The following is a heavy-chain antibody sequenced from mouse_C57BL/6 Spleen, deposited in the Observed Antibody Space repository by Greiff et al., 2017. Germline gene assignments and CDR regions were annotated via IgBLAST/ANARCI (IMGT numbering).Heavy chain of an antibody. CDR1: GYTFTSYW. D-gene: IGHD1-1*01. V-gene: IGHV1-64*01. CDR3: AREGIPYWTTVVAPGFAY. Sequence: QVQLQQPGAELVKPGASVKLSCKASGYTFTSYWMHWVKQRPGQGLEWIGMIHPNSGSTNYNEKFKSKATLTVDKSSSTAYMQLSSLTSEDSAVYYCAREGIPYWTTVVAPGFAYWGQGTLVTVSA. CDR2: IHPNSGST. J-gene: IGHJ3*01.